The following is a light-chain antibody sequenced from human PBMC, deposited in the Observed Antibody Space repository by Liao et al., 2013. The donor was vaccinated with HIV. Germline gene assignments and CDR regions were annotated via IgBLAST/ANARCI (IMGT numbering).Light chain of an antibody. J-gene: IGLJ2*01. CDR2: KDS. CDR1: VLAKKY. CDR3: QAWDSSTVV. Sequence: SYELTQPSSVSVSPGQTARITCSGDVLAKKYARWFQQKPGQAPVLVIYKDSERPSGIPERLSGSNSGNTATLTISGTQAMDEADYYCQAWDSSTVVFGGGTKLTVL. V-gene: IGLV3-27*01.